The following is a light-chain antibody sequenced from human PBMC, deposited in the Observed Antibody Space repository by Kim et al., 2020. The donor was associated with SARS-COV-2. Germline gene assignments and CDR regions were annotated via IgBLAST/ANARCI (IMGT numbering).Light chain of an antibody. CDR3: QQYTNWPPWT. V-gene: IGKV3-15*01. Sequence: SPGKDAPLSCRTSKMVTSNLAWYHQKPGQAPRLLIFSASTRASGIPPRFIASGSGTEFTPTISSLQSEDFAFFYCQQYTNWPPWTFGQGTKVDIK. CDR2: SAS. CDR1: KMVTSN. J-gene: IGKJ1*01.